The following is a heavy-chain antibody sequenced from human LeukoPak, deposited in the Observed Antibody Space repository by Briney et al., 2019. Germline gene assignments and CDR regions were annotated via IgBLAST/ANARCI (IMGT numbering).Heavy chain of an antibody. CDR1: GFTFSNAW. Sequence: PGGSLRLSCAASGFTFSNAWMSWVRQAPGKGLEWVGRIKSKTDGGTTDYAAPVKGRFTISRDDSKNTLYLQMNSLKTEDTAVYYCTTVSLVRGVITYFDYWGQGTLVTVSS. D-gene: IGHD3-10*01. CDR2: IKSKTDGGTT. CDR3: TTVSLVRGVITYFDY. J-gene: IGHJ4*02. V-gene: IGHV3-15*01.